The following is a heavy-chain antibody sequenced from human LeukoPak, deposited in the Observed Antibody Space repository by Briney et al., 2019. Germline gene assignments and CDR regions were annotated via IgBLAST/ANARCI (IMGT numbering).Heavy chain of an antibody. V-gene: IGHV3-53*01. Sequence: GGSLRLSCAASGFTVSSNYMSWVRQAPGRGLEWVSVIYSGGSTYYADSVKGRFTISRDNSKNTLYLQMNSLRAEGTAVYYCARVFTSLFDYWGQGTLVTVSS. CDR1: GFTVSSNY. CDR2: IYSGGST. CDR3: ARVFTSLFDY. J-gene: IGHJ4*02.